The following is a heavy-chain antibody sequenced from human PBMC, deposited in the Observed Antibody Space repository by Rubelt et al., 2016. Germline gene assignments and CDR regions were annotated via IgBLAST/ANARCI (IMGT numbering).Heavy chain of an antibody. CDR3: ARGSLAAAANWFDP. CDR1: GGSFSGYY. D-gene: IGHD6-13*01. Sequence: QVQLQQWGAGLLKPSETLSLTCAVYGGSFSGYYWSWIRQPPGKGLEWIGEINHSGSSYYNPAFGGRLTISVDTSKNQFSLKLSSVTAADTAVYYCARGSLAAAANWFDPWGQGTLVTVSS. CDR2: INHSGSS. V-gene: IGHV4-34*01. J-gene: IGHJ5*02.